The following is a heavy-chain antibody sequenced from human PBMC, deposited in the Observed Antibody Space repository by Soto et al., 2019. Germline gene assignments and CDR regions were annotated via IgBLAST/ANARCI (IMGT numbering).Heavy chain of an antibody. Sequence: GASVKVSCKASGDTYTSYAMHWVRQAPGQRLEWMGWINAGNGNTKYSQKFQGRVTITRDTSASTAYMELSSLRSEDTAVYYCYVVPAALGSYFDYWGQGTLVTVSS. CDR1: GDTYTSYA. J-gene: IGHJ4*02. V-gene: IGHV1-3*01. D-gene: IGHD2-2*01. CDR2: INAGNGNT. CDR3: YVVPAALGSYFDY.